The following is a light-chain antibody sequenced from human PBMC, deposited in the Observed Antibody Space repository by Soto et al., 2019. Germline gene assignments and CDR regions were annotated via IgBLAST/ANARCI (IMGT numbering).Light chain of an antibody. J-gene: IGKJ1*01. Sequence: IQMTQSPSSLSASVGDSVTITCRAGQDIFSSLNWYQHKPGKAPKLLIYAASNLQTGVPSRFSGSGSGTDFTLTISSLQPEDFATYYCQQYNSYSSAFGQGTKVDIK. V-gene: IGKV1-39*01. CDR1: QDIFSS. CDR2: AAS. CDR3: QQYNSYSSA.